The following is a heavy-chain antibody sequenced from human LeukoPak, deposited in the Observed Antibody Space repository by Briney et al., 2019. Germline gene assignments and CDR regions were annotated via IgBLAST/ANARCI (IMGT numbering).Heavy chain of an antibody. CDR3: AKDGTLLWFRYRFDY. Sequence: GGSLRLSCAASGFTFSNYAMSWVRQAPGKGLEWVSTISGSGGSTYYADSVKGRFTISRDNSKNTLYLQMNSLRAEDTAVYYCAKDGTLLWFRYRFDYWGQGTLVTVSS. CDR1: GFTFSNYA. V-gene: IGHV3-23*01. D-gene: IGHD3-10*01. CDR2: ISGSGGST. J-gene: IGHJ4*02.